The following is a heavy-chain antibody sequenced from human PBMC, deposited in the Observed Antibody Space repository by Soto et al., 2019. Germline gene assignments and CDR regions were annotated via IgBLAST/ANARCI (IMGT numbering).Heavy chain of an antibody. V-gene: IGHV1-24*01. J-gene: IGHJ4*02. CDR2: FDPEDGET. D-gene: IGHD3-10*01. Sequence: SVKVSCKVSGYTLTELSMQWVRQAPGKGLEWRGGFDPEDGETIYAQKFQGRVPMTEDPSTDTAYMELSSLRSAATAVYYCATPAGGYWGQEPLVTVSS. CDR3: ATPAGGY. CDR1: GYTLTELS.